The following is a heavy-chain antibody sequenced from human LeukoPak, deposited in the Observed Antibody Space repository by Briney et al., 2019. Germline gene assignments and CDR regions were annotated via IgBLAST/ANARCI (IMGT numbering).Heavy chain of an antibody. CDR2: ISVRSNYR. V-gene: IGHV3-21*01. J-gene: IGHJ4*02. CDR3: VRLRRNNDRSGYYYYYDY. Sequence: GGSLTLSCAASGYTFSDFSVNWVRQAPGKGLEWVSSISVRSNYRYYADSVRGRFTISRADARASIFLQMNSLRAEDTAVYFCVRLRRNNDRSGYYYYYDYWGQGTLVTVSS. D-gene: IGHD3-22*01. CDR1: GYTFSDFS.